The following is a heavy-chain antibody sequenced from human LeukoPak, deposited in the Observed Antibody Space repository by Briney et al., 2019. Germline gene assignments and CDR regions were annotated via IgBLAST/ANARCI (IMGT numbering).Heavy chain of an antibody. D-gene: IGHD2-2*01. J-gene: IGHJ3*02. CDR2: IYTSGST. V-gene: IGHV4-61*02. CDR3: ARAYFFIPAYPGGAFDI. Sequence: SETLSLTCTVSGGSISSGSYYWSWIRQPAGKGLEWIGRIYTSGSTNYNPSLKSRVTISVDTSKNQFSLKLSSVTAADTAVYYCARAYFFIPAYPGGAFDIWGQGTMVTVSS. CDR1: GGSISSGSYY.